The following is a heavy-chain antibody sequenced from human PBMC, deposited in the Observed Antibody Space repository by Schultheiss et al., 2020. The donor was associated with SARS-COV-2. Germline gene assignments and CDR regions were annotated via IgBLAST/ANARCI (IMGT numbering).Heavy chain of an antibody. V-gene: IGHV3-30*03. CDR2: ISYDGSNK. Sequence: SLRLSCAASGFTFSSYDMHWVRQAPGKGLEWVAVISYDGSNKYYADSVKGRFTISRDNSKNTLYLQMNSLRAEDTAVYYCARDPGYYYDSSGVDAFDIWGQGTMVTVSS. CDR1: GFTFSSYD. D-gene: IGHD3-22*01. J-gene: IGHJ3*02. CDR3: ARDPGYYYDSSGVDAFDI.